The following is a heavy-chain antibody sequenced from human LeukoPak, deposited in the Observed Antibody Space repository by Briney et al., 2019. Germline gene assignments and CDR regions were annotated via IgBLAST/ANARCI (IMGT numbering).Heavy chain of an antibody. Sequence: ASVKVSCKASGYTFTGYYMHWVRQAPGQGLEWMGWINPNSGGTNYAQEFQGRVTMTRDTSISTAYMELSRLRSDDTAVYYCARVDGYSSSFFDYWGQGTLVTVSS. CDR1: GYTFTGYY. CDR2: INPNSGGT. D-gene: IGHD6-13*01. CDR3: ARVDGYSSSFFDY. J-gene: IGHJ4*02. V-gene: IGHV1-2*02.